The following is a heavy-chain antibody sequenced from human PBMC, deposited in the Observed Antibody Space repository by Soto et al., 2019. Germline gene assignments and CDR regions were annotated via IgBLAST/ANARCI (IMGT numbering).Heavy chain of an antibody. CDR2: INPYSGNT. V-gene: IGHV1-18*01. Sequence: QIHLVQSGPEVRKPGASVKLSCKTSGYTFITYGLTWVRQAPGEGLEWMGWINPYSGNTAFAEKFQDRITGTTDTATDTAYMELEDLDSDDTAVYYCAKNAVSGDYASHLDYWGQGTLVAVST. CDR3: AKNAVSGDYASHLDY. D-gene: IGHD4-17*01. CDR1: GYTFITYG. J-gene: IGHJ4*02.